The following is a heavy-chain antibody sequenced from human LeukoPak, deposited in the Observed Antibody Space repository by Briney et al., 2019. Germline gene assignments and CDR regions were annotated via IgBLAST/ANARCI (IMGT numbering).Heavy chain of an antibody. CDR1: GGSFSGYY. Sequence: SETLSLTCAVYGGSFSGYYWSWIRQPPGKGLEWIGEINHSGSTNYNPSLKSRVTISVDTSKNQFSLKLSSVTAADTAVYYCAIGYSSSLVGDDAFDIWGQGTMVTVSS. D-gene: IGHD6-13*01. J-gene: IGHJ3*02. CDR2: INHSGST. V-gene: IGHV4-34*01. CDR3: AIGYSSSLVGDDAFDI.